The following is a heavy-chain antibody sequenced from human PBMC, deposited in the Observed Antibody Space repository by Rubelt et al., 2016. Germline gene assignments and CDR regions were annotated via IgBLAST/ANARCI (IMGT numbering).Heavy chain of an antibody. CDR2: IYYSGST. CDR3: ARVRLDYGYVLYFDY. CDR1: DGSFSGYY. J-gene: IGHJ4*02. Sequence: QVQLQQWGAGLLKPSETLSLTCAVYDGSFSGYYWSWIRQPPGKGLEWIGSIYYSGSTYYNPSLKSRVTISVDTSKNQFSLKLSSVTAADTAVYYCARVRLDYGYVLYFDYWGQGTLVTVSS. D-gene: IGHD4/OR15-4a*01. V-gene: IGHV4-34*01.